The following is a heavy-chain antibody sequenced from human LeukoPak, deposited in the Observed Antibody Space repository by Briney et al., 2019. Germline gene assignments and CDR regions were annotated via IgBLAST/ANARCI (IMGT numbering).Heavy chain of an antibody. Sequence: GGSLRLSCAASGFTFSGSSMNWVRHTLGKGLEWVSCISSSSGDIYYTDSVKGRFTISRENATNTLYLQMSRMRDEETAVCYSARWWRDGYPDDAFDIWSQGTMATVSS. J-gene: IGHJ3*02. V-gene: IGHV3-21*01. D-gene: IGHD5-24*01. CDR2: ISSSSGDI. CDR3: ARWWRDGYPDDAFDI. CDR1: GFTFSGSS.